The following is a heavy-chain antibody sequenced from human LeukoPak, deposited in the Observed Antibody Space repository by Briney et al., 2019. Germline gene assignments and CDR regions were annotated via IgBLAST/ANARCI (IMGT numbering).Heavy chain of an antibody. CDR2: ISGSGGST. D-gene: IGHD5-18*01. Sequence: GGSLRLSCAASGFTFSRYAMSWVRQAPGKGLEGVSAISGSGGSTYYADSVKGRFTISRDNSKNTLYLQMNSLRAEDTAVYYCATQMGYCYGYDDLPDYWGQGTLVTVSS. V-gene: IGHV3-23*01. CDR1: GFTFSRYA. J-gene: IGHJ4*02. CDR3: ATQMGYCYGYDDLPDY.